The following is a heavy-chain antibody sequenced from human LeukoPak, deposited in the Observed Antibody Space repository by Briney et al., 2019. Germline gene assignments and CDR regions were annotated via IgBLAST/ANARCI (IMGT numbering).Heavy chain of an antibody. V-gene: IGHV4-30-4*01. J-gene: IGHJ5*02. CDR3: ARDLGYCSGGSCYSGPNWFDP. CDR1: GGSISSGDYY. Sequence: SQTLSLTCTVSGGSISSGDYYWSWIRQPPGKGLEWIGYIYYRGSTYYNPSLKSRVTISVDTSKNQFSLKLSSVTAADTAVYYCARDLGYCSGGSCYSGPNWFDPWGQGTLVTVSS. CDR2: IYYRGST. D-gene: IGHD2-15*01.